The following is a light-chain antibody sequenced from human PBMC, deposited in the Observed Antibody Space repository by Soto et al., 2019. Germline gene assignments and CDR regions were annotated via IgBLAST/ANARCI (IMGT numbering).Light chain of an antibody. CDR3: QKYNSGLIT. J-gene: IGKJ5*01. Sequence: DMKVNHSLSSLSASISDRVTITCLASQGISNFVPWYQQRPGKVPKLLIYGASTLQSGVPSRFSGSGSGTDFTLTISSLQPEDVAIYYCQKYNSGLITFGQGTLLEIK. CDR1: QGISNF. CDR2: GAS. V-gene: IGKV1-27*01.